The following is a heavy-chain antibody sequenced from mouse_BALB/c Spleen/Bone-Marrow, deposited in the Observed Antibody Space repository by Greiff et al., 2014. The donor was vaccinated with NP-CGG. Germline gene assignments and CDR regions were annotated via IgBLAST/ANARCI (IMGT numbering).Heavy chain of an antibody. CDR3: ARSKGGNYYAMDY. CDR1: GYTFTDYN. CDR2: IYPYNGGT. V-gene: IGHV1S29*02. D-gene: IGHD1-1*02. J-gene: IGHJ4*01. Sequence: EVQLQQSGPELVKPGASVKISCKASGYTFTDYNMHWVKQSHGKSLEWIGYIYPYNGGTGYNQKFKSKATSTVDNSSSTAYMELRSLTSEDSAVYYCARSKGGNYYAMDYWGQGTSVTVSS.